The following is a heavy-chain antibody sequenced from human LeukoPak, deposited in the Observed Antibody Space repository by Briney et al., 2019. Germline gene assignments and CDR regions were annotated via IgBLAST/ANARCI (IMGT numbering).Heavy chain of an antibody. D-gene: IGHD2-2*01. J-gene: IGHJ5*02. CDR2: SNSSGGST. CDR1: VYTFTTYY. CDR3: LTEGSKYCSTSSCLRVDP. V-gene: IGHV1-46*01. Sequence: ASVTVSFMASVYTFTTYYMHWLRQAPGQGLEWMGMSNSSGGSTTYAEKFQGIVTMTRDASTSTVDMELSSLRPEDTVVYYCLTEGSKYCSTSSCLRVDPWGQGTLVTVS.